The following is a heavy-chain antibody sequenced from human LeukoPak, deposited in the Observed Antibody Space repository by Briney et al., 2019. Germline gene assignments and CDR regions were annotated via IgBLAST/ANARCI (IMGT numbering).Heavy chain of an antibody. V-gene: IGHV3-53*01. J-gene: IGHJ4*02. D-gene: IGHD3-9*01. Sequence: GGSLRLSCAASGFTVSSNYMSWVRQAPGKGLEWVSVIYSGGSTYYADSVKGRFTISRDNFKNTLYLQMNSLRAEDTAVYYSARVGYDILTGTFDYWGQGTLVTVSS. CDR1: GFTVSSNY. CDR2: IYSGGST. CDR3: ARVGYDILTGTFDY.